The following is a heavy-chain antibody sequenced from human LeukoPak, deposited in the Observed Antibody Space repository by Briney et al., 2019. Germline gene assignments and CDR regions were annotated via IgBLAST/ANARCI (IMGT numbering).Heavy chain of an antibody. CDR1: GYTFINYG. D-gene: IGHD2-2*02. V-gene: IGHV1-18*01. CDR2: ISTYNGNT. Sequence: EASVKVSCKTSGYTFINYGISWVRQAPGQGLEWLGWISTYNGNTNYAQKFQGRVTMTTDTSTSTAYMELRSLRSDDTAVYYCTRGRGTGYCSGTSCYTEYMDVWGKGTTVTVSS. J-gene: IGHJ6*03. CDR3: TRGRGTGYCSGTSCYTEYMDV.